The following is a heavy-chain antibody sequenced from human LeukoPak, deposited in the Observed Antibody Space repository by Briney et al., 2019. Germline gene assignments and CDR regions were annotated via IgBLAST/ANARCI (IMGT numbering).Heavy chain of an antibody. CDR3: VSMVRGVGY. D-gene: IGHD3-10*01. V-gene: IGHV3-33*08. CDR1: GFTFSSYG. CDR2: VWYDGSRK. Sequence: GRSLRLSCAASGFTFSSYGMRWVRQAPGKGLEWVTLVWYDGSRKYYADSVRGRFTISRDNSKNSVYLQLNSLRPEDTAVYYCVSMVRGVGYWGQGTLVTVSS. J-gene: IGHJ4*02.